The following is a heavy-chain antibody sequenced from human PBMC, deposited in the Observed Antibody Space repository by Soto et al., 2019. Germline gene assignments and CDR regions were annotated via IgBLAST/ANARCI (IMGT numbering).Heavy chain of an antibody. CDR2: INTDGTTT. Sequence: EVRLVQSGGGLVQPGGSLRLSCAASGFAFSNSWMHWVRQAPGKGLVWVSRINTDGTTTTYADSVEGRFTFSRDNSKNTVYLQMNSLRAEDTAVYYCARGKGDFDDFDYWGQGTLVTVST. CDR3: ARGKGDFDDFDY. J-gene: IGHJ4*02. CDR1: GFAFSNSW. D-gene: IGHD2-21*02. V-gene: IGHV3-74*01.